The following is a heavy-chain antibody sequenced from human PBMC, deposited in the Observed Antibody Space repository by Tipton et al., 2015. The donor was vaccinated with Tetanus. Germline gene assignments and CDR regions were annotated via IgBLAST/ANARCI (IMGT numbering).Heavy chain of an antibody. D-gene: IGHD6-13*01. V-gene: IGHV4-59*01. CDR2: IHNRGGT. Sequence: TLSLTCTISGSSIDNYYWSWIRQPPGKRLEWIGFIHNRGGTNYNPSLKSRVTISVDTAKNQFSLKLSSVTAADTAVYYCARDNPYSAGAFDAFGVWGQGTLFTCSS. J-gene: IGHJ3*01. CDR3: ARDNPYSAGAFDAFGV. CDR1: GSSIDNYY.